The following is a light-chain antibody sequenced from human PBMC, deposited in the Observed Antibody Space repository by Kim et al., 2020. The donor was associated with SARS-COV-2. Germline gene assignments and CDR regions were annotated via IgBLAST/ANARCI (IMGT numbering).Light chain of an antibody. CDR2: AAS. V-gene: IGKV1-39*01. Sequence: ASVGDRVTITCRASQSVDNDLNWYQQKPGRAPKLLIYAASTLRDGVPSRFSGGGSMTDFTLTINGLQPDDFATYYCQQSFSSILSFGGGTKVDIK. CDR1: QSVDND. J-gene: IGKJ4*01. CDR3: QQSFSSILS.